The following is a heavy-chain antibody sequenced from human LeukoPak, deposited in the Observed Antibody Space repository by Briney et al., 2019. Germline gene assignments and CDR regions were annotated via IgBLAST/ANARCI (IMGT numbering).Heavy chain of an antibody. CDR3: ARVGHCSSTACFIDY. V-gene: IGHV3-48*02. CDR1: GFTFSIYS. Sequence: GGSLRLSCAASGFTFSIYSMNWVRQAPGKGLEWLSYMSGSSSTIYYADSVKGRFTMSRDNAKSSLYLQMDSLRDEDTAVYFCARVGHCSSTACFIDYWGQRTLVTVSS. J-gene: IGHJ4*02. CDR2: MSGSSSTI. D-gene: IGHD2-2*01.